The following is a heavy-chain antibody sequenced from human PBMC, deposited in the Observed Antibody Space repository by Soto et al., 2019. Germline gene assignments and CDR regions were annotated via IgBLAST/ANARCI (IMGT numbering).Heavy chain of an antibody. J-gene: IGHJ4*02. V-gene: IGHV1-69*13. CDR1: GGTFSTYA. CDR3: ARGVHYDSSGYYYFY. D-gene: IGHD3-22*01. CDR2: IIPLFGTA. Sequence: SVKVSCKASGGTFSTYAIDWVRQAPGQGLEWMGGIIPLFGTAKYAQNFQGRITITADESTNTAYMELRSLRSQDTAVYYCARGVHYDSSGYYYFYWGQGTMVTVSS.